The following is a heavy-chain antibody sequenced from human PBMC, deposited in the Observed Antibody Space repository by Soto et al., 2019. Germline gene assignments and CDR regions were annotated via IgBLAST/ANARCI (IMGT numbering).Heavy chain of an antibody. CDR2: IIPIFGTA. CDR1: GGTFSSYA. CDR3: ASGVLVPAAIPYYGMDV. V-gene: IGHV1-69*06. J-gene: IGHJ6*02. D-gene: IGHD2-2*01. Sequence: VASVKVSCKASGGTFSSYAISWVRQAPGQGLEWMGGIIPIFGTANYAQKFQGRVTITADKSTSTAYMELSSLRSEDTAVYYCASGVLVPAAIPYYGMDVWGQGTTVTVSS.